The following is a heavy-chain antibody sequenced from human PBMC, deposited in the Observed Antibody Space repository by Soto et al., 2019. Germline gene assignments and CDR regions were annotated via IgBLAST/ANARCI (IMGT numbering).Heavy chain of an antibody. J-gene: IGHJ4*02. CDR3: AREGPTQFFDY. V-gene: IGHV1-69*01. Sequence: QVQLVQSGAEVKKPGSSVKVSCKASGGTFSSYAIRWVRQAPGQGLEWMGGIIPIFGTANYAQKLQGRVTIPADESTSTAYRELISLRSEDTAVYYCAREGPTQFFDYWGQGTLVTVSS. CDR1: GGTFSSYA. CDR2: IIPIFGTA. D-gene: IGHD6-19*01.